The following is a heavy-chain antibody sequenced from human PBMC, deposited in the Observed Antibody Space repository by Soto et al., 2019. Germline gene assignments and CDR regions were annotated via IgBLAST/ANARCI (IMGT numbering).Heavy chain of an antibody. V-gene: IGHV1-2*02. CDR1: GYTFTGYY. Sequence: ASVKVSCKTSGYTFTGYYMHWVRQAPGQVFEWMGWINPKTGGTHYAQKFQGRVTMTRDTSITTGYMELSSLRSDDTALYYCARGIVDYGSGSHIDYWGQGTLVTVSS. J-gene: IGHJ4*02. CDR2: INPKTGGT. CDR3: ARGIVDYGSGSHIDY. D-gene: IGHD3-10*01.